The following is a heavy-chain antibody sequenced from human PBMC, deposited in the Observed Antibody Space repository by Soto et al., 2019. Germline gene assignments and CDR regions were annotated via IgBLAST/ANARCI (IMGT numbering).Heavy chain of an antibody. Sequence: PGGSLILSCAASGFTFSSYAMSWVRQAPGKGLEWVSAISGSGGSTYYADSVKGRFTISRDNSKNTLYLQMNSLRAEDKAVYYCAKVHDSSVSFDYWGQGTLVTVS. V-gene: IGHV3-23*01. J-gene: IGHJ4*02. CDR2: ISGSGGST. D-gene: IGHD3-22*01. CDR1: GFTFSSYA. CDR3: AKVHDSSVSFDY.